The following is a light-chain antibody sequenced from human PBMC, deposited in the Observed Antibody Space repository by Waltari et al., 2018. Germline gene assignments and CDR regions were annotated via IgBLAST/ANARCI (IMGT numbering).Light chain of an antibody. CDR3: SSYTGRGTVI. CDR1: NSDIGSSSS. J-gene: IGLJ2*01. CDR2: DLT. V-gene: IGLV2-14*01. Sequence: QSVLTKPASLSGSPGHPITISCTGSNSDIGSSSSVSWYQQYPGNAPKLIIYDLTERPSGVSTRFSGSKSGNTPSLTISGLQADDEADYFCSSYTGRGTVIFGRGTMVTVL.